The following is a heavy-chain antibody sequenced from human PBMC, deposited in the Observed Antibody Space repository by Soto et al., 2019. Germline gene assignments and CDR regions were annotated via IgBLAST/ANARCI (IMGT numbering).Heavy chain of an antibody. CDR3: ARARGQQLVKWFDP. CDR1: GFSLSDYW. D-gene: IGHD6-13*01. CDR2: INQDESEK. J-gene: IGHJ5*02. Sequence: PGGSLRLSCAASGFSLSDYWMSWVRQSPGKGLEWVANINQDESEKYYADSVKGRFTISRDNSKNTLYLQMNSLRAEDTAVYYCARARGQQLVKWFDPWGQGTLVTVSS. V-gene: IGHV3-7*01.